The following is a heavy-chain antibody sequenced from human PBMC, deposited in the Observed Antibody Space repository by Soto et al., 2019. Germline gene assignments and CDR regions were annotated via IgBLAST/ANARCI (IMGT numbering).Heavy chain of an antibody. Sequence: QVQLVQSGAEVRKPGASVKVSCKASGYTFTSSGITWVRQAPGQGLEWMGWINNYNGNTNYGQKVQGRVTMTTDTSKSTAYMELRSLKSDATAVYYCARISIWFGEYYFAYLGQGTLVTVSS. CDR2: INNYNGNT. J-gene: IGHJ4*02. CDR3: ARISIWFGEYYFAY. V-gene: IGHV1-18*01. D-gene: IGHD3-10*01. CDR1: GYTFTSSG.